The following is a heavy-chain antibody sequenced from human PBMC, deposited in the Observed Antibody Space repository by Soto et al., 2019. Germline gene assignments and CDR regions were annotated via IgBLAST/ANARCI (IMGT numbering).Heavy chain of an antibody. CDR2: ISYDGSNK. D-gene: IGHD1-26*01. CDR1: GFTFSSYA. J-gene: IGHJ4*02. Sequence: GGSLRLSCAASGFTFSSYAMHWVRQAPGKGLEWVAVISYDGSNKYYADSVKGRFTISRDNSKNTLYLQMNSLRAVDTAVYYCARELYSGSYWPLDYWGQGTLVTV. V-gene: IGHV3-30-3*01. CDR3: ARELYSGSYWPLDY.